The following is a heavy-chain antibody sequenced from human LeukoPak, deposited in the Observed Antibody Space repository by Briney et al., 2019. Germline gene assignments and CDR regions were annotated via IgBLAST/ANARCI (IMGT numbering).Heavy chain of an antibody. CDR3: ARGWERGFDC. V-gene: IGHV3-13*01. CDR1: GFPLNTHD. CDR2: IGAAGGT. J-gene: IGHJ4*02. Sequence: GGALQPSCAASGFPLNTHDLGWVRPIKGKRLEWVSAIGAAGGTYYPGSVKGRFTISRENAKNSLYLQMNSLRVGDTAVYYCARGWERGFDCWGQGTLVTVSS. D-gene: IGHD1-26*01.